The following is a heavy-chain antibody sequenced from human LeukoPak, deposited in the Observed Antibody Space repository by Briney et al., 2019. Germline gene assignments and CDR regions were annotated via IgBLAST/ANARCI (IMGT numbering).Heavy chain of an antibody. Sequence: GGSLRLSCAASGFTFSSYSMNWVRQAPGKGLEWVSSISSSSSYIYYADSVKGRFTISRDNAKNSLYLQMNSLRAEDTAVYYCARGGFYDILTGSAPGWFDPWGQGTLVTVSS. CDR2: ISSSSSYI. V-gene: IGHV3-21*01. CDR3: ARGGFYDILTGSAPGWFDP. CDR1: GFTFSSYS. J-gene: IGHJ5*02. D-gene: IGHD3-9*01.